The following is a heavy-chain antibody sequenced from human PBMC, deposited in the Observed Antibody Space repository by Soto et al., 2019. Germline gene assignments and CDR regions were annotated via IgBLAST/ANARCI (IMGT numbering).Heavy chain of an antibody. CDR2: ISYDGSNK. J-gene: IGHJ4*02. CDR3: AKDLGSDWSHDY. D-gene: IGHD3-10*01. Sequence: QVQLVESGGGVVQPGRSLRLSCAASGFTFSSYGMHWVRQAAGKGLEWVAVISYDGSNKYYADSVKGRFTISRDNSKNTLYLQMNSLRAEDTAVYYCAKDLGSDWSHDYWGQGTLVTVSS. CDR1: GFTFSSYG. V-gene: IGHV3-30*18.